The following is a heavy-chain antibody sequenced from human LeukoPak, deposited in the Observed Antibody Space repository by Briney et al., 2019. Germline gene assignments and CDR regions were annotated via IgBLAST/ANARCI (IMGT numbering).Heavy chain of an antibody. CDR1: GGSISSSSYY. CDR2: IYYSGST. CDR3: ARHTRENTVG. D-gene: IGHD2-2*01. V-gene: IGHV4-39*07. J-gene: IGHJ4*02. Sequence: SETLSLTCTVSGGSISSSSYYWGWIRQPPGKGLEWIGSIYYSGSTYYNPSLKSRVTISVDTSKNQFSLKLSSVTAADTAVYYCARHTRENTVGWGQGTLVTVSS.